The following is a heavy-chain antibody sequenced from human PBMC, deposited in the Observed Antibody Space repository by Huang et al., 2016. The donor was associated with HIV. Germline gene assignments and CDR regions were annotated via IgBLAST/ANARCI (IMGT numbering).Heavy chain of an antibody. D-gene: IGHD3-3*01. CDR3: AKGSERSLTGPKYQYYFDY. J-gene: IGHJ4*02. Sequence: EVQLLESGGGLVQPGGSLRLSCAASIFTFSTSAMSWVRQAPGKGLEGVSGISGSGSSTYDADSVKGRFTISRDNSRNTLYLQMKSLRVEDTAIYYCAKGSERSLTGPKYQYYFDYWGQGTLVTVSS. CDR2: ISGSGSST. CDR1: IFTFSTSA. V-gene: IGHV3-23*01.